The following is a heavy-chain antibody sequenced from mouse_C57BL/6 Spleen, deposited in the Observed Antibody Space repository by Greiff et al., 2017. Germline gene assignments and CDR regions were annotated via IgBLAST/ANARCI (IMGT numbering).Heavy chain of an antibody. J-gene: IGHJ3*01. V-gene: IGHV1-52*01. CDR2: IDPSDGAT. CDR3: ARRGYDYEAWFAY. D-gene: IGHD2-4*01. Sequence: QVQLQQPGAELVRPGSSVKMSCKASGYTFTSYCMHWVKQRPIQGLEWIGKIDPSDGATHYNQKFKDKATLTVDKSSSTAYMQLSSLTSEDSAVYYCARRGYDYEAWFAYWGQGTLVTVAA. CDR1: GYTFTSYC.